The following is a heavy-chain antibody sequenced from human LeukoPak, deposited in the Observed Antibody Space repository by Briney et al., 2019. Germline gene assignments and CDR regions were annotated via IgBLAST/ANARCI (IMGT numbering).Heavy chain of an antibody. CDR3: ARITFVVEGYGMDV. V-gene: IGHV4-39*07. J-gene: IGHJ6*02. Sequence: PSETLSLTCTVSGGSISSSSYYWGWIRQPPGKGLEWIGSIYYSGSTYYNPSLKRRVTISVDTSKNQFSLSLSSVTAADTAVYYCARITFVVEGYGMDVWGQGTTVTVSS. D-gene: IGHD2-21*01. CDR2: IYYSGST. CDR1: GGSISSSSYY.